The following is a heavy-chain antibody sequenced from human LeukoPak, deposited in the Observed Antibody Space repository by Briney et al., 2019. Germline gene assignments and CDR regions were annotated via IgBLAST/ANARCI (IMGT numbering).Heavy chain of an antibody. V-gene: IGHV3-23*01. CDR3: ATPGPIRFLETYPYYFDY. D-gene: IGHD3-3*01. Sequence: GGSLRLSCAVSGFAFSSYAMSWVRQAPGKGLEWVSAISGSGGSTYYADSVKGRFTISRDNSKNTLYLQMNSLRAEDTAVYYCATPGPIRFLETYPYYFDYWGQGTLVTVSS. J-gene: IGHJ4*02. CDR2: ISGSGGST. CDR1: GFAFSSYA.